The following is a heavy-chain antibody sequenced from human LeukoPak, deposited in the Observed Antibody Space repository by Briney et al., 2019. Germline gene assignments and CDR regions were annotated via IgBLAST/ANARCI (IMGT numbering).Heavy chain of an antibody. J-gene: IGHJ5*02. CDR1: GGSISSGGYS. CDR2: IYHSGST. V-gene: IGHV4-30-2*01. D-gene: IGHD6-13*01. CDR3: AREYQDGQQLTSGRVNWFDP. Sequence: PSETLSLTCAVSGGSISSGGYSWSWIRQPPGKGLEWIGYIYHSGSTYYNPSLKSRVTISVDRSKNQFSLKLSSVTAAHTAVYSCAREYQDGQQLTSGRVNWFDPWGQGTLVTVSS.